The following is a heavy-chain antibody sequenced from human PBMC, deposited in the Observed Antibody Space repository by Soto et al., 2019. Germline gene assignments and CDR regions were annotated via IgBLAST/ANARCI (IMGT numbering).Heavy chain of an antibody. CDR3: ARGATHDAFDI. J-gene: IGHJ3*02. CDR2: INAGNGNT. Sequence: ASVKVSCKASGYTFTGYYMHWVRQAPGQRLEWMGWINAGNGNTKYSRKFQGRVTITRDTSASTAYMELSSLRSEDTAVYYCARGATHDAFDIWGQGTMVTVSS. D-gene: IGHD1-26*01. V-gene: IGHV1-3*01. CDR1: GYTFTGYY.